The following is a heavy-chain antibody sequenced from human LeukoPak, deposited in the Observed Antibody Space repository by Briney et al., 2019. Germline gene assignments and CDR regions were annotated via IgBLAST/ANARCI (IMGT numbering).Heavy chain of an antibody. Sequence: GGSLRPSCAASGFTFSDYYMSWIRQAPGKGLEWVSYISSSSSYTNYADSVKGRFTISRDNAKNSLYLQMNSLRAEDTAVYYCARERYGDVDYWGQGTLVTVSS. CDR3: ARERYGDVDY. CDR2: ISSSSSYT. CDR1: GFTFSDYY. D-gene: IGHD4-17*01. V-gene: IGHV3-11*05. J-gene: IGHJ4*02.